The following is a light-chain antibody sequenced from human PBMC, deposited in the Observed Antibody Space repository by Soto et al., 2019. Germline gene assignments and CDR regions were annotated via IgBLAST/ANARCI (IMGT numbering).Light chain of an antibody. Sequence: QSALTQPPSASGSLGQSVTISCTGTSSDVGGYNYVSWHQQHPGKAPKLMIYEVTMRPSGVPDRFSGSKSGNTASLTVSGLQAEDEADYYCSSFAGGGNPVLFGGGTKLTVL. V-gene: IGLV2-8*01. CDR1: SSDVGGYNY. CDR2: EVT. J-gene: IGLJ2*01. CDR3: SSFAGGGNPVL.